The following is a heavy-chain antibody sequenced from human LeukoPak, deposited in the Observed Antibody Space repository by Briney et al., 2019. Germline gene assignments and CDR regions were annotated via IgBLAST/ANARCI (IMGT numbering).Heavy chain of an antibody. CDR2: ISYDGSNK. J-gene: IGHJ4*02. D-gene: IGHD3-3*01. CDR1: GFTFSSYA. V-gene: IGHV3-30-3*01. Sequence: GGSLRLSCAASGFTFSSYAMHWVRQAPGKGLEWVAVISYDGSNKYYADSVKGRFTISRDNSKNTLYLQMNSLRAEDTAVYYCAKEWDYDFWSGYYPIDYWGQGTLVTVSS. CDR3: AKEWDYDFWSGYYPIDY.